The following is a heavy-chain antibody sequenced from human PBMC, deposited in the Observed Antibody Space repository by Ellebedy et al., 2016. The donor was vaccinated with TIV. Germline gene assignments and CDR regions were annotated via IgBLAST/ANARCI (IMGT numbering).Heavy chain of an antibody. V-gene: IGHV4-38-2*02. CDR3: ARDHQWELDY. CDR2: IYHSGST. D-gene: IGHD1-26*01. Sequence: MPSETLSLTCTVSGYSISSGYYWGWIRQPPGKGLEWIGSIYHSGSTYYNPSLKSRVTISVDTSKNQFSLKLSSVTAADTAVYYCARDHQWELDYWGQGTLVTVSS. CDR1: GYSISSGYY. J-gene: IGHJ4*02.